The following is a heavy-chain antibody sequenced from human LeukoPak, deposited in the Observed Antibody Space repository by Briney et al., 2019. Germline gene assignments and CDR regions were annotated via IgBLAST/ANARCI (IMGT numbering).Heavy chain of an antibody. CDR2: ISYDGSNK. V-gene: IGHV3-30*01. Sequence: GGSLRLTCAASGFTFSSYAMHWVRQAPGKGLEWMAVISYDGSNKYYADSVKGRFTISRDNSKNTLYLQMNSLRAEDTAVYYCARARWELQLDYWGQGTLVTVSS. CDR1: GFTFSSYA. CDR3: ARARWELQLDY. D-gene: IGHD1-26*01. J-gene: IGHJ4*02.